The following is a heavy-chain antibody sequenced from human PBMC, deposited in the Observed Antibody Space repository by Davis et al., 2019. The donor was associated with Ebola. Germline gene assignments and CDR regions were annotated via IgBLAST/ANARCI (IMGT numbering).Heavy chain of an antibody. V-gene: IGHV3-53*01. CDR2: IYNGGST. J-gene: IGHJ6*02. Sequence: GESLKISCAASGFTVSSNYMSWVRQAPGKGLEWVSVIYNGGSTYYADSVKGRFTISRDNSKNTLYLQMNSLRAEDTAVYYCARELRGSSGWYAYYYYGMDVWGQGTTVTVSS. CDR3: ARELRGSSGWYAYYYYGMDV. D-gene: IGHD6-19*01. CDR1: GFTVSSNY.